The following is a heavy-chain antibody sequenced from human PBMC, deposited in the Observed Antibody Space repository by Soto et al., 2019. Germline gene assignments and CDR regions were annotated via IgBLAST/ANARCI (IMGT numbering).Heavy chain of an antibody. V-gene: IGHV3-48*02. CDR2: ISGSGGTV. J-gene: IGHJ4*02. CDR3: AREGFDY. CDR1: GFTFSSYA. Sequence: EVQLVESGGGLVQPGGSLRLSCAASGFTFSSYAMNWVRQAPGKGLEWVSYISGSGGTVYFPDSLKGRFTISRDNAKNSLYLQMNTLRDDDTGVYYCAREGFDYWGQGTLVTVSS.